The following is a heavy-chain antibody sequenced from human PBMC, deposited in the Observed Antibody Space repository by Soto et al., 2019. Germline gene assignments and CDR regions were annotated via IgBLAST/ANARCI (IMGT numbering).Heavy chain of an antibody. Sequence: ASVKVSCKASGYTFTSYAMHWVRQAPGQRLEWMGWINAGNGNTKYSQKFQGRVTITRDTSARTAYMELSSLGSEDTAVYYCARGEWTGYYYYGMDVWGQGTTVTVSS. CDR3: ARGEWTGYYYYGMDV. CDR1: GYTFTSYA. J-gene: IGHJ6*02. V-gene: IGHV1-3*01. CDR2: INAGNGNT. D-gene: IGHD3-3*01.